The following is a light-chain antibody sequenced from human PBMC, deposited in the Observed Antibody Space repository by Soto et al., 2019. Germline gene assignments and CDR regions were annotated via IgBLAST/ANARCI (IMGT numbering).Light chain of an antibody. CDR2: SAS. J-gene: IGKJ2*01. Sequence: DIQMTQSPSSLSASLGDTVTITCRASQSISSYLTWYQQNPGKAPRLLVYSASVLQGGVPSRFSGSGAGTDFTLTIRDLQPEDFATYYCQQTISTPRTFGQGTKLEIK. CDR3: QQTISTPRT. V-gene: IGKV1-39*01. CDR1: QSISSY.